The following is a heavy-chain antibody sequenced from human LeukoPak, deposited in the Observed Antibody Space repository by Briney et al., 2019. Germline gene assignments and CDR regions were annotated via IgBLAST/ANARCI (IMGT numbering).Heavy chain of an antibody. CDR2: IQYDGSNK. Sequence: PGGSLRLSCAASGFTFSNYGMHWVRQAPGKGLEWVAFIQYDGSNKYYADSVKGRFTISRDYSKNTLYLQMNSLRAEDTAVYYCAKNSYGSQSYYYYYYYYMEVWGQGTTVTISS. CDR3: AKNSYGSQSYYYYYYYYMEV. D-gene: IGHD3-10*01. CDR1: GFTFSNYG. V-gene: IGHV3-30*02. J-gene: IGHJ6*03.